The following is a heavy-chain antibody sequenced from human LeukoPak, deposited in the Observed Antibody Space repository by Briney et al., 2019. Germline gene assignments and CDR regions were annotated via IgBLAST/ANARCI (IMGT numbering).Heavy chain of an antibody. CDR3: ARLSSSSTSFDY. V-gene: IGHV1-69*13. D-gene: IGHD6-6*01. CDR1: GYTFTSYD. Sequence: GASVKVSCKASGYTFTSYDINWVRQATGQGLEWMGGIIPIFGTANYAQKFQGRVTITADESTSTAYMELSSLRSEDTAVYYCARLSSSSTSFDYWGQGTLVTVSS. J-gene: IGHJ4*02. CDR2: IIPIFGTA.